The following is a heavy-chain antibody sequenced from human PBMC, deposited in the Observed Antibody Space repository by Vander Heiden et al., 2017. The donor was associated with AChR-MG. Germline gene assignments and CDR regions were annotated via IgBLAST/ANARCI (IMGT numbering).Heavy chain of an antibody. V-gene: IGHV3-11*01. J-gene: IGHJ6*02. CDR3: ARDSSPHDYLCNYYYYGMDV. D-gene: IGHD4-17*01. CDR2: ICSSGSTI. Sequence: LEWVSYICSSGSTIYYPDSVKGRFTISRDNAKNSLYLQMNSLRAEDTAVYYCARDSSPHDYLCNYYYYGMDVWGQGTTVTVSS.